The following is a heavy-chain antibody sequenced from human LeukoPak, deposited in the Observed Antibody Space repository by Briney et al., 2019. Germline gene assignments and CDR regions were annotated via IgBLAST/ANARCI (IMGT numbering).Heavy chain of an antibody. CDR2: INGDGGRT. Sequence: GGSLRLSCAASGFTFSNSAMTWVRQAPGKGLDWVSAINGDGGRTYHADSVKGRFTISRDNSKNTLYLQMNSLRVEDTAVYYCARVITEYQLHYFDYWGQGTLVTVSS. D-gene: IGHD2-2*01. J-gene: IGHJ4*02. CDR3: ARVITEYQLHYFDY. V-gene: IGHV3-23*01. CDR1: GFTFSNSA.